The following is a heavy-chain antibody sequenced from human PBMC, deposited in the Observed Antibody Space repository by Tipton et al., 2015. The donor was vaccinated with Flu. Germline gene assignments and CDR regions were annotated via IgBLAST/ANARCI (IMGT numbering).Heavy chain of an antibody. J-gene: IGHJ5*02. V-gene: IGHV4-59*08. D-gene: IGHD4/OR15-4a*01. Sequence: TLSLTCTVSGASISSSYWSWVRQPPGKGLECIGYIYHSGDINYNPSLKSRVTISMDTSKNQFSLNLTSVTATDTAVYYCARYARVLDPWGQGTLVTVSS. CDR3: ARYARVLDP. CDR2: IYHSGDI. CDR1: GASISSSY.